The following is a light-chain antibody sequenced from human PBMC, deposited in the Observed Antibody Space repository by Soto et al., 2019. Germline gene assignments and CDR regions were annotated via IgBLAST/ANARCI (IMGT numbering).Light chain of an antibody. Sequence: QSALTQPASVSGSPGQSITLSCTGTSSDVGGYNYVSWYQQHPGKAPKFMIYDVSNRPSGVSNRFSGSKSGNTASLTISGLQAEDEAEYYCSSYTTSNTRQIVFGTGTKVTVL. V-gene: IGLV2-14*01. CDR3: SSYTTSNTRQIV. J-gene: IGLJ1*01. CDR1: SSDVGGYNY. CDR2: DVS.